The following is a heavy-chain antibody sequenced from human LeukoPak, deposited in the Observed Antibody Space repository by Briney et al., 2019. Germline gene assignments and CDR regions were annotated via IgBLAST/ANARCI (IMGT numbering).Heavy chain of an antibody. V-gene: IGHV4-59*01. D-gene: IGHD5-24*01. Sequence: PSETLSLTCTVSGGSISSYYWSWIWQPPGKGLEWIGYIYYSGSTNYNPSLKSRVTISVDTSKNQFSLKLTSVTAADTAVYYCARGQGMATTPFDFWGQGTLVTVSS. CDR1: GGSISSYY. J-gene: IGHJ4*02. CDR2: IYYSGST. CDR3: ARGQGMATTPFDF.